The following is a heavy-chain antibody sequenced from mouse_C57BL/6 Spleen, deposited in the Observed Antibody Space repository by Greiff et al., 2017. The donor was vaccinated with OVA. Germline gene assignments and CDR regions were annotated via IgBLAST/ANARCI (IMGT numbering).Heavy chain of an antibody. D-gene: IGHD2-5*01. CDR1: GYTFTSYW. V-gene: IGHV1-50*01. CDR2: IDPSDSYT. Sequence: QVQLQQPGAELVKPGASVKLSCKASGYTFTSYWMPWVKQRPGQGLEWIGEIDPSDSYTNYNQKFKGKATLTVDTSSSTAYMQLSSLTSEDSAVYYCANSNPFAYWGQGTLVTVSA. CDR3: ANSNPFAY. J-gene: IGHJ3*01.